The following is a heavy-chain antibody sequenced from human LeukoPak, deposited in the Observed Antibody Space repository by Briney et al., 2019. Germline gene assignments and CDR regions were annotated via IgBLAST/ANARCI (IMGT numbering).Heavy chain of an antibody. V-gene: IGHV3-48*03. Sequence: PGGSLRLSCAATGVTFSTYEMNWVRQAPGKGLEWLSHISSSGDTIYYADSVKGRFTISRNSAKNSLYLQMNSLRAEDTAVYYCAREGNIRGSGRRGFDYWGQGTLVTVSS. CDR1: GVTFSTYE. J-gene: IGHJ4*02. D-gene: IGHD3-10*01. CDR3: AREGNIRGSGRRGFDY. CDR2: ISSSGDTI.